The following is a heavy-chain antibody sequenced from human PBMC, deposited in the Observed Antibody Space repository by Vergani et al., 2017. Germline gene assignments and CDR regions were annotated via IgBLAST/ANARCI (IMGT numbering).Heavy chain of an antibody. Sequence: QVQLQQWGAGLLKPSETLSLTCAVYGGSFSGYYWSWIRQPPGKGLEWIGSIYYSGSTYYNPSLKSRVTISVDTSKNQFSLKLSSVTAADTALYYCAKDAKGYSSGWYLDYWGQGTLVTVSS. D-gene: IGHD6-19*01. CDR2: IYYSGST. J-gene: IGHJ4*02. CDR3: AKDAKGYSSGWYLDY. V-gene: IGHV4-34*01. CDR1: GGSFSGYY.